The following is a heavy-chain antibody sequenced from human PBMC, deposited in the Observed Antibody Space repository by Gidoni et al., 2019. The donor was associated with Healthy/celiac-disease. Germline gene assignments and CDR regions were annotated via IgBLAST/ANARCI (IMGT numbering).Heavy chain of an antibody. CDR3: ARGVVVPAAIIFIDYYYGMDV. D-gene: IGHD2-2*02. V-gene: IGHV3-30-3*01. J-gene: IGHJ6*02. Sequence: LVGSGGGVVHPGGSLRLSCTPPGFTSIRYAMARGRQAPGKGLEWVAVISDDGINTYYADSVKGRFTISRDNSKNTLYLQMSSLRAEDTAVYYCARGVVVPAAIIFIDYYYGMDVWGQGTTVTVSS. CDR2: ISDDGINT. CDR1: GFTSIRYA.